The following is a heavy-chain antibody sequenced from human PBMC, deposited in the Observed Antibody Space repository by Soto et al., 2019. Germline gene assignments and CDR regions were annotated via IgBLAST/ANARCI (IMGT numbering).Heavy chain of an antibody. CDR3: ARQIYDSDSGPNFQYYFDS. J-gene: IGHJ4*02. CDR1: GYSFPGYW. V-gene: IGHV5-10-1*01. D-gene: IGHD3-22*01. CDR2: IDPSDSQT. Sequence: GESLKISCKGSGYSFPGYWITWVRQMPGKGLEWMGRIDPSDSQTYYSPSFRGHVTISAAKSITTVFLQWSSLRASDTAMYYCARQIYDSDSGPNFQYYFDSWGQGTLVTVS.